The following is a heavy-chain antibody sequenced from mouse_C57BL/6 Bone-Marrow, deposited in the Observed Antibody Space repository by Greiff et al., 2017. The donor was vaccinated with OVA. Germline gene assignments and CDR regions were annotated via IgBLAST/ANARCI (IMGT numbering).Heavy chain of an antibody. D-gene: IGHD4-1*01. CDR3: TWDDFDY. V-gene: IGHV1-4*01. Sequence: QVQLQQSGADLARPGASVKMSCKASGYTFTSYTMHWVKQRPGQGLEWIGYINPSSGYTKYNQKFKDKATLTADKSYNTAYMQMSSLTSEDSAVYYCTWDDFDYWGQGTTLTVSS. J-gene: IGHJ2*01. CDR1: GYTFTSYT. CDR2: INPSSGYT.